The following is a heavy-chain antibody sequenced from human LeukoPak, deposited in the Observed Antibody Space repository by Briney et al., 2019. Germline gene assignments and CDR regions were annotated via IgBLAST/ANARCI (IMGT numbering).Heavy chain of an antibody. CDR2: IYPGDSDT. J-gene: IGHJ4*02. V-gene: IGHV5-51*01. Sequence: GESLEISCKGSGYSFTSYWIGWVRQMPGKGLEWMGIIYPGDSDTRYSPSFQGQVTISADKSISTAYLQWSSLKASDTAMYYCASDDYYGSGSLRLGYWGQGTLVTVSS. D-gene: IGHD3-10*01. CDR1: GYSFTSYW. CDR3: ASDDYYGSGSLRLGY.